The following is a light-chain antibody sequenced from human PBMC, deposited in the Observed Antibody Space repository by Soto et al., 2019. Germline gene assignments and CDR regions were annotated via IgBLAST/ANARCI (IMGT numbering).Light chain of an antibody. CDR1: QSVSSN. CDR2: DAS. CDR3: QQRSNWPIT. V-gene: IGKV3-11*01. J-gene: IGKJ5*01. Sequence: EIVMTQSPATLPVSPGERATLSCRARQSVSSNVAWYQQKPGQAPRLLIYDASNRATGIPARFSGSGSGTDFTLTISSLEPEDFAVYYCQQRSNWPITFGQGTRLEIK.